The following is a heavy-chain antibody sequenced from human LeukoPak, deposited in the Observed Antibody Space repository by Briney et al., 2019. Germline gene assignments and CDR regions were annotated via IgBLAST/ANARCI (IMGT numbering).Heavy chain of an antibody. J-gene: IGHJ4*02. Sequence: GGSLRLSCTASGFTFGDYAMSWFRQAPGKGLEWVGFIRSKAYGGTTEYAASVKGRFTISRDDSKSIAYLQMNSLKTEDTAVYYCTREYYYDSSGYYYAPFDYWGQGTLVTVSS. CDR1: GFTFGDYA. CDR3: TREYYYDSSGYYYAPFDY. CDR2: IRSKAYGGTT. D-gene: IGHD3-22*01. V-gene: IGHV3-49*03.